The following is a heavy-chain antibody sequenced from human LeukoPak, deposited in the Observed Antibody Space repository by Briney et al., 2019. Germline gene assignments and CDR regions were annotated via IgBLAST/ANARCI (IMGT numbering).Heavy chain of an antibody. V-gene: IGHV4-39*01. CDR1: GGSISSSSYY. D-gene: IGHD6-13*01. CDR3: ARSGSSSWFYYFDY. Sequence: SETLSLTCTVSGGSISSSSYYWGWIRQPPGKGLEWIGTIYYSGSTYYNPSLKSRVTISVDTSKNQFSLKLSSVTAADTAVYYCARSGSSSWFYYFDYWGQGTLVTVSS. J-gene: IGHJ4*02. CDR2: IYYSGST.